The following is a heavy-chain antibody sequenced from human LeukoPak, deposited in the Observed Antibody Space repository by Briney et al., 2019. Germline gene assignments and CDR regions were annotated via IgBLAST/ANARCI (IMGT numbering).Heavy chain of an antibody. CDR3: AKGDDILTGSYYFDY. V-gene: IGHV3-9*01. CDR1: GFTFDDYA. Sequence: GRSLRLSCAASGFTFDDYAMHWVRQAPGKGLEWVSGISWNSGSIGYADSVKGRFTISRDNAKNSLYLQMNSLRAEDTAVYYCAKGDDILTGSYYFDYWGQGTLVTVSS. D-gene: IGHD3-9*01. J-gene: IGHJ4*02. CDR2: ISWNSGSI.